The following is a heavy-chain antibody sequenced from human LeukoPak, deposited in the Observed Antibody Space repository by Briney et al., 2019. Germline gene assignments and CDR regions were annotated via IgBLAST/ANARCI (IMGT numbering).Heavy chain of an antibody. J-gene: IGHJ6*03. CDR2: IIPIFGTA. V-gene: IGHV1-69*13. CDR1: GGTFSSYA. CDR3: ARVNSLHYYYYMDV. D-gene: IGHD4-23*01. Sequence: GASVKVSCKASGGTFSSYAISWVRQAPGQGLEWMGGIIPIFGTANYAQKFQGRVTITADESTSTAYMELSSLRSEDTAVYYCARVNSLHYYYYMDVWGKGTTATISS.